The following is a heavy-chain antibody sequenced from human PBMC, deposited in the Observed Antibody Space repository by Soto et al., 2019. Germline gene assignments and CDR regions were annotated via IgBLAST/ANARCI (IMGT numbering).Heavy chain of an antibody. D-gene: IGHD2-21*02. CDR3: ARSGVTGIVIPSHWFDP. Sequence: NPSETLSLTCTVSGDSIGGVGYWSWIRQFPGRGLGWIGCISSSGSTYYNPALNNRISLSLDTSQNQFSLKLLSVTAADTAIYYCARSGVTGIVIPSHWFDPWGQGTLVTVSS. V-gene: IGHV4-31*03. J-gene: IGHJ5*02. CDR1: GDSIGGVGY. CDR2: ISSSGST.